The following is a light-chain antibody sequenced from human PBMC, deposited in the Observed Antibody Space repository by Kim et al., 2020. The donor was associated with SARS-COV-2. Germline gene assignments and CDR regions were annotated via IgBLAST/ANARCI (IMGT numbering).Light chain of an antibody. Sequence: VSPGQTARTTCSGAVLEKKYARWFQQKPGLAPVLVIYKDRERPSGIPERFSGSSSGTTVTLTISGAQVEDEADYYCYSAADNNLVFGGGTQLTVL. CDR3: YSAADNNLV. J-gene: IGLJ2*01. CDR1: VLEKKY. CDR2: KDR. V-gene: IGLV3-27*01.